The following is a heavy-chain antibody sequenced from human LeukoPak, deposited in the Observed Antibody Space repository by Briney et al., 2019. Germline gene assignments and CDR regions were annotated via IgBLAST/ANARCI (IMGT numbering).Heavy chain of an antibody. CDR2: IYYSGST. CDR3: ARGSRWLQDTLDY. D-gene: IGHD5-24*01. J-gene: IGHJ4*02. CDR1: GASVNTGSYY. V-gene: IGHV4-61*01. Sequence: PSETLSLTCTVSGASVNTGSYYWSWLRQPPGKGLEWIGYIYYSGSTNYNPSLKSRVTISVDTSKNQFSLKLSSVTAADTAVYYCARGSRWLQDTLDYWGQGTLVTVSS.